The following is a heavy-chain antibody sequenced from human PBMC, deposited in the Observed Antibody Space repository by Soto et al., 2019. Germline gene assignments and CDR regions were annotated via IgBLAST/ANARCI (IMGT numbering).Heavy chain of an antibody. CDR2: IIPIFGTV. V-gene: IGHV1-69*13. CDR1: GGTFSSYA. CDR3: ARDITPRITIFRPPALDAFDI. Sequence: GASVKVSCKASGGTFSSYAISWVRQAPGQGLEWMGGIIPIFGTVNYAQKFQGRVTITADEFTSTAYMELSSRRSGDTAVYYCARDITPRITIFRPPALDAFDIWGQGTMVTVSS. D-gene: IGHD3-9*01. J-gene: IGHJ3*02.